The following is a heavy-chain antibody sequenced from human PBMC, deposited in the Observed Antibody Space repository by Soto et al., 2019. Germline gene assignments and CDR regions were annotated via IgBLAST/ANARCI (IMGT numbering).Heavy chain of an antibody. CDR2: IYYSGNT. J-gene: IGHJ4*02. Sequence: QLQLQESGPGLVKPSETLSLTCAVSGGSVSSSTYYWGWIRQPPGKGLEWVGSIYYSGNTYYNPSLKSRVPISVDTSKNQFSLKLSSVTAADTAFYYCARAVGRYYFDYWGQGTLVTVSS. V-gene: IGHV4-39*01. CDR1: GGSVSSSTYY. CDR3: ARAVGRYYFDY.